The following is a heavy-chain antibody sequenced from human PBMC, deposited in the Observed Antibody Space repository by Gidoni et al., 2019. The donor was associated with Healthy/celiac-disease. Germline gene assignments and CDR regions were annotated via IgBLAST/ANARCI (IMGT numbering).Heavy chain of an antibody. CDR2: IYHSGST. Sequence: QVQLQESGPGLVKPSETLSLTCAVPGYFISSGYYWGWIRQPPGKGLEWIGSIYHSGSTYYNPSLKSRVTISVDTSKNQFSLKLSSVTAADTAVYYCARDLAVARSAGPFDPWGQGTLVTVSS. D-gene: IGHD6-19*01. CDR3: ARDLAVARSAGPFDP. J-gene: IGHJ5*02. V-gene: IGHV4-38-2*02. CDR1: GYFISSGYY.